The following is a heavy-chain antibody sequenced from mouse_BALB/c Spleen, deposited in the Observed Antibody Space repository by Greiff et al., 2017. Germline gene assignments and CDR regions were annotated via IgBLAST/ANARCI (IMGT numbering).Heavy chain of an antibody. V-gene: IGHV1-69*02. Sequence: QVQLQQPGAELVKPGAPVKLSCKASGYTFTSYWMNWVKQRPGRGLEWIGRIDPSDSETHYNQKFKDKATLTVDKSSSTAYIQLSSLTSEDSAVYFCASSMTTAAWFAYWGQGTLVTVSA. D-gene: IGHD2-3*01. CDR1: GYTFTSYW. CDR3: ASSMTTAAWFAY. J-gene: IGHJ3*01. CDR2: IDPSDSET.